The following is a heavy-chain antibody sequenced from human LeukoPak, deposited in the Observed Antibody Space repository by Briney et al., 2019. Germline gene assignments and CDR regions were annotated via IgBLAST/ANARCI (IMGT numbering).Heavy chain of an antibody. D-gene: IGHD6-19*01. CDR2: INHSGST. Sequence: SETLSLTCTVSGGSISSGDYYWSWIRQPPGKGLEWIGEINHSGSTNYNPSLKSRVTISVDTSKNQFSLKLSSVTAADTAVYYCATLAGKFDYWGQGTLVTVSS. V-gene: IGHV4-39*07. CDR3: ATLAGKFDY. CDR1: GGSISSGDYY. J-gene: IGHJ4*02.